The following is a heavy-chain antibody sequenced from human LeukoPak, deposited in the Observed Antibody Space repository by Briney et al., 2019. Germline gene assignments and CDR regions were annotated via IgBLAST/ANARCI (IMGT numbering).Heavy chain of an antibody. Sequence: GASVKVSCKASGYTFTSYYMHWVRQAPGQGLEWMGIINPSGGSTSYAQKFQGRVTMTRDTSTSTVYMELSSLRSEDTAVYYCARVDLYCSSTSCYTFDYWGQGTLVTVSS. V-gene: IGHV1-46*01. CDR2: INPSGGST. D-gene: IGHD2-2*02. CDR1: GYTFTSYY. J-gene: IGHJ4*02. CDR3: ARVDLYCSSTSCYTFDY.